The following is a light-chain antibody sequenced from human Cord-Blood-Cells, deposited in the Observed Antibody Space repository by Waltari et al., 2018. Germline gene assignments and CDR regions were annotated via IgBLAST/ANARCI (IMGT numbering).Light chain of an antibody. Sequence: EIVLTQSPGTLSLSPGERATLSCRASQSVSSSYLAWYQQKPGQAPRLLIYVASSRATGIPDRFSGSGSGTDFSHTISRLEPEDFAVYFCQQYGSSPPWTFGQGTKVEIK. J-gene: IGKJ1*01. CDR1: QSVSSSY. CDR2: VAS. V-gene: IGKV3-20*01. CDR3: QQYGSSPPWT.